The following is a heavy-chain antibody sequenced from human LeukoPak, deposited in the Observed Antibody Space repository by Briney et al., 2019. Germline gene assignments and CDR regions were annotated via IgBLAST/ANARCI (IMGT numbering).Heavy chain of an antibody. V-gene: IGHV1-69*05. CDR2: IIPIFGTA. Sequence: SVKVSCKASGGTFSSCAISWVRQAPGQGLEWMGGIIPIFGTANYAQKFQGRVTITTDESTSTAYMELSSLRSEDTAVYYCAGGLEYCGGDCLEYFQHWGQGTLVTVSS. CDR1: GGTFSSCA. CDR3: AGGLEYCGGDCLEYFQH. D-gene: IGHD2-21*02. J-gene: IGHJ1*01.